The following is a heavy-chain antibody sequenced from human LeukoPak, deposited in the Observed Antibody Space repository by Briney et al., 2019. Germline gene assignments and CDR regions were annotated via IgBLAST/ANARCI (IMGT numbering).Heavy chain of an antibody. D-gene: IGHD3-3*01. V-gene: IGHV4-39*01. CDR2: DSYSGST. Sequence: SETLSLTCRVSGGSIRTSIYYWGWIRQPPGTGLEWIGCDSYSGSTHYNPSLKSRVTISVDTSKNQFSLKLTSVTAADTAVYYCARVGFWSGSNYFDFWGQGTLVTVST. J-gene: IGHJ4*02. CDR3: ARVGFWSGSNYFDF. CDR1: GGSIRTSIYY.